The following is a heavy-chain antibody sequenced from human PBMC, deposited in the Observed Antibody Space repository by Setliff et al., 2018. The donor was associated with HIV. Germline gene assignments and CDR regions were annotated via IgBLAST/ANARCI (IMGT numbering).Heavy chain of an antibody. CDR3: TRGPGGTVPKPLEAFDV. D-gene: IGHD1-7*01. CDR1: GATIHYHY. V-gene: IGHV4-59*11. Sequence: SETLSLTCSISGATIHYHYWSWIRQPPGKGLEWIGYVDYSGETEYNPSLQSRATISRDPSKSQVSLNLNSATAADTAVYYCTRGPGGTVPKPLEAFDVWGRGAVVTVSS. J-gene: IGHJ3*01. CDR2: VDYSGET.